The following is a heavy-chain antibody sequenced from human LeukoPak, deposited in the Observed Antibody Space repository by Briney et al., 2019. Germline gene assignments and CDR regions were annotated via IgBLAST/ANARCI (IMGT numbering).Heavy chain of an antibody. D-gene: IGHD4-11*01. J-gene: IGHJ4*02. CDR3: ASTVTTVFDY. Sequence: GGSLRLSCAASGFTFSSYAMSWVRQAPGKGLEWVSAISGSGGSTYYADSVKGRFTISRDNAKDSLYPQMNSLRAEDTAVYYCASTVTTVFDYWGQGTLVTVSS. CDR1: GFTFSSYA. CDR2: ISGSGGST. V-gene: IGHV3-23*01.